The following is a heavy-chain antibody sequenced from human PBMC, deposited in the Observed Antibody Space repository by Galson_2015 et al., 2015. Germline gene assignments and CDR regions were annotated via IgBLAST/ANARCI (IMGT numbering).Heavy chain of an antibody. CDR3: ARRINNYDS. D-gene: IGHD2/OR15-2a*01. V-gene: IGHV3-49*03. J-gene: IGHJ4*02. Sequence: SLSRSCTVSGFDFGDFAMTWLRPAPGKGPEWVGFVRVSTFGATTEVAASGRGRFVISRTDSKSVAYLHMTSLRTEDTAVYYCARRINNYDSWGQGTRVIVSS. CDR1: GFDFGDFA. CDR2: VRVSTFGATT.